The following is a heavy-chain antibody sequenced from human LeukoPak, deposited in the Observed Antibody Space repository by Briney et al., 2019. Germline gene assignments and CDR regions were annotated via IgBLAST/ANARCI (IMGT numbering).Heavy chain of an antibody. Sequence: ASVKVSCKASGYTFTSYAMNWVRQAPGQGLEWMGWINTNTGNPTYAQGFTGRFVFSLDTSVSTAYLQISSLKAEDTAVYYCARDKRGEEGYSGYDLDYWGQGTLVTVSS. CDR1: GYTFTSYA. D-gene: IGHD5-12*01. CDR3: ARDKRGEEGYSGYDLDY. V-gene: IGHV7-4-1*02. CDR2: INTNTGNP. J-gene: IGHJ4*02.